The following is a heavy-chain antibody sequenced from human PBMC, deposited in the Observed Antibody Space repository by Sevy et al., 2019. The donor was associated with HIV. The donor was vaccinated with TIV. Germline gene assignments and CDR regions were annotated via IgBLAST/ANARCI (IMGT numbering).Heavy chain of an antibody. J-gene: IGHJ6*02. CDR2: ISYDGSNK. CDR3: ARERTYSSSSDYYYGMDV. V-gene: IGHV3-30-3*01. CDR1: GFTLSSYA. Sequence: GGSLRLPCAASGFTLSSYAMHWVRQAPGKGLEWVAVISYDGSNKYYADSVKGRFTISRDNSKNTLYLQMNSLRAEDTAVYYCARERTYSSSSDYYYGMDVWGQGTTVTVSS. D-gene: IGHD6-13*01.